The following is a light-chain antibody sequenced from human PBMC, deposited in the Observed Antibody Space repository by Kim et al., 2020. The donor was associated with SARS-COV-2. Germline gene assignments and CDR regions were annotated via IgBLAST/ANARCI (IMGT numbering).Light chain of an antibody. J-gene: IGLJ2*01. V-gene: IGLV2-8*01. CDR1: SSDVGGYNS. CDR3: TSYAARERLG. CDR2: EVN. Sequence: QSALTQPPSASGSPGQSVAISCIGTSSDVGGYNSVSWYQQHPGKAPKLVIYEVNKRPSGVPDRFSGSKSGNTASLTVSGLQADDEADYYCTSYAARERLGVGGGNQLTVL.